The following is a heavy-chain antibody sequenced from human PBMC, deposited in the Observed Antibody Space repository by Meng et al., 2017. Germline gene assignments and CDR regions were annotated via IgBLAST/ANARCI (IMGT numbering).Heavy chain of an antibody. V-gene: IGHV3-15*01. D-gene: IGHD3-22*01. CDR1: GLTFSNAW. CDR2: IKSETDGGTT. CDR3: TTDYDSSGDAFDI. Sequence: SLRPSCVVSGLTFSNAWMSWVRQAPGKGLEWVGRIKSETDGGTTDYAAPVKGRFTISRDDSKNTLYLQMNSLKTEDTAVYYCTTDYDSSGDAFDIWGQGTMVTVSS. J-gene: IGHJ3*02.